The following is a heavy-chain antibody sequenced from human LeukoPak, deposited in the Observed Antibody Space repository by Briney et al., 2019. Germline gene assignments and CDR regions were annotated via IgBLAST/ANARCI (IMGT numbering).Heavy chain of an antibody. CDR3: ARGIGTTVTTWWFDP. CDR1: GFTFSSYS. CDR2: ISSSSSYI. V-gene: IGHV3-21*01. J-gene: IGHJ5*02. Sequence: GGSLRLSCAASGFTFSSYSMNWVRQAPGKGLEWVSSISSSSSYIYYADSVKGRFTISRDNAKNSLYLQMNSLRAEDTAVYYCARGIGTTVTTWWFDPWGQGTLVTVSS. D-gene: IGHD4-17*01.